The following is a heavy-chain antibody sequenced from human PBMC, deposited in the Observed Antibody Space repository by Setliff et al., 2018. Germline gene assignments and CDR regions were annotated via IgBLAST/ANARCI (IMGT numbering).Heavy chain of an antibody. D-gene: IGHD5-18*01. J-gene: IGHJ4*02. V-gene: IGHV3-30*07. CDR1: GFTFSSYP. CDR2: TSYDGSNK. Sequence: PGGSLRLSCAASGFTFSSYPMRWVRQAPGKGLEWVAVTSYDGSNKYYVDSVKGRFTISRDNSKNTLYLQMSSLRVDDTAIYYCAKRFPDGYSHGRYFDYWGQGTLVTVSS. CDR3: AKRFPDGYSHGRYFDY.